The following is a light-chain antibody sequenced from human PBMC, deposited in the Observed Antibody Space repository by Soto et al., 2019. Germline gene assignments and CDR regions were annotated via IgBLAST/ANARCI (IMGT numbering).Light chain of an antibody. V-gene: IGLV7-46*01. J-gene: IGLJ7*01. Sequence: QAVVTQEPSLTVSPGGTVTLPCGSSTGAVTSGHHPYWLQQKPGQAPRTSIYHTTNTLSWTPARFSGSLLGGKAALTLSGAQPEDEALYYCLLTYSGPWVFGGGTQLTVL. CDR3: LLTYSGPWV. CDR1: TGAVTSGHH. CDR2: HTT.